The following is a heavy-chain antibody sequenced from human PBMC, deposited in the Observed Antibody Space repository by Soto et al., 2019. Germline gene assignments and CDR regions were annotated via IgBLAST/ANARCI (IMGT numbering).Heavy chain of an antibody. Sequence: PSETLSLTXTFSGDSISSYYWNWLRQPAGKGLEWIGRIDASGNSNYNPSHKRRVTMSVDTSKEQFALKVTSGTAADTAVYYCARYSSNWFQTEGMDVWGQGTTVTVSS. CDR2: IDASGNS. CDR3: ARYSSNWFQTEGMDV. V-gene: IGHV4-4*07. D-gene: IGHD6-13*01. J-gene: IGHJ6*02. CDR1: GDSISSYY.